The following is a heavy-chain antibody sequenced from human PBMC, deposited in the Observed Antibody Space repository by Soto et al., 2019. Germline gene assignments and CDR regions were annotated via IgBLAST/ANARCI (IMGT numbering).Heavy chain of an antibody. V-gene: IGHV1-8*01. D-gene: IGHD5-18*01. Sequence: QVQLVQSGAEVKKPGASVKVSCKASGYTFTSYDINWGRQATGQGFEWMGWMNPNSGNTVYAKKFQGRATMTRNTSISTAYKELSSLRSEETAVYYCARERSYGLDYWGQGTLVTVSS. CDR1: GYTFTSYD. J-gene: IGHJ4*02. CDR3: ARERSYGLDY. CDR2: MNPNSGNT.